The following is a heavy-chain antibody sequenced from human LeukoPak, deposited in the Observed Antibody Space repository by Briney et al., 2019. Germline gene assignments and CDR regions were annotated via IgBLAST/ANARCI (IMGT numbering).Heavy chain of an antibody. V-gene: IGHV1-8*01. CDR1: GYTFTSYD. CDR3: ARSHFSPSIVVVTAIDEGAFDV. CDR2: MNPNSGNT. Sequence: ASVKVSCKASGYTFTSYDINWVRQATGQGLEWMGWMNPNSGNTGYAQKFQGRVTMTRNTSISTAYMELSSLRSEDTAVYYCARSHFSPSIVVVTAIDEGAFDVWGQGTMVTVSS. D-gene: IGHD2-21*02. J-gene: IGHJ3*01.